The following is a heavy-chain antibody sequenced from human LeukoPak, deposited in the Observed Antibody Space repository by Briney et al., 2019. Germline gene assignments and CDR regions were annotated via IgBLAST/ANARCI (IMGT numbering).Heavy chain of an antibody. CDR1: GFTFSSYT. D-gene: IGHD5-18*01. CDR3: ARDPDGYRQGHHFDY. V-gene: IGHV3-23*01. J-gene: IGHJ4*02. CDR2: ISDTGAYI. Sequence: PGGSLRLSCTASGFTFSSYTMHWVRQAPGKGLEWVSVISDTGAYIYYPDSVKGRFTISRDNSKNTLYLQMNSLKAEDTAVYYCARDPDGYRQGHHFDYWGQGTLVTVSS.